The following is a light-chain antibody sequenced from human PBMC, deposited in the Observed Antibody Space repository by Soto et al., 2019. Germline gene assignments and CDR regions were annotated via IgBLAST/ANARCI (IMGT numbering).Light chain of an antibody. CDR1: SSDVGNYNL. J-gene: IGLJ3*02. CDR3: CSYAGSSTWV. Sequence: QSALTQPASVSGSPGQSITISCTGTSSDVGNYNLVSWYQHHPGKAPKLMIYDSSKRPSGVSNRFSGSKSGNTASLTISGLQAEDEADYYCCSYAGSSTWVFGGGTKVTVL. CDR2: DSS. V-gene: IGLV2-23*01.